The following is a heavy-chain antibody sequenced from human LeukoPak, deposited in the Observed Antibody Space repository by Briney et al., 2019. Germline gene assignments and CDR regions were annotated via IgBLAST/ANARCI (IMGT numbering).Heavy chain of an antibody. CDR1: GFTVSSNY. J-gene: IGHJ4*02. CDR3: ARDVLAVTGMGVALDY. Sequence: GGSLRLSCAASGFTVSSNYMSWVRQAPGKGLEWVSVIYSGGSTYYADSVKGRFTISRDNSKSTLYIQMNSLRAEDTAVYYCARDVLAVTGMGVALDYWGQGTLVTVSS. D-gene: IGHD6-19*01. V-gene: IGHV3-53*01. CDR2: IYSGGST.